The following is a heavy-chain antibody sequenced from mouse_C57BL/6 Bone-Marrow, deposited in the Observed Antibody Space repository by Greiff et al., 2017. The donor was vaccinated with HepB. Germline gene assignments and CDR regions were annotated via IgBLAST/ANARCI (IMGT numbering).Heavy chain of an antibody. CDR3: ANFYYHYEGWFAY. CDR2: IYPGSGST. Sequence: QVHVKQPGAELVKPGASVTMSCKASGYTFTSYWITWVKQRPGQGLEWIGDIYPGSGSTNYNEKFKSKATLTVDTSSSTAYMQLSSLTSEDSAFYYYANFYYHYEGWFAYWGQGALVTVSA. D-gene: IGHD2-4*01. V-gene: IGHV1-55*01. J-gene: IGHJ3*01. CDR1: GYTFTSYW.